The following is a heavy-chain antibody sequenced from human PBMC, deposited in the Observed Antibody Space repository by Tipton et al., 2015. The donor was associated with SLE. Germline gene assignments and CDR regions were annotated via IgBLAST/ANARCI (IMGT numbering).Heavy chain of an antibody. D-gene: IGHD6-19*01. J-gene: IGHJ3*02. CDR3: ARGNQIAVAGAFDI. Sequence: TLSLTCNVSGGSISSYYWSWIRQPPGKGLEWIGYIYYSGSTNYNPSLKSRVTISVDTSRNQFSLKLSSVTAADTAVYYCARGNQIAVAGAFDIWGQGTMVTVSS. CDR1: GGSISSYY. V-gene: IGHV4-59*01. CDR2: IYYSGST.